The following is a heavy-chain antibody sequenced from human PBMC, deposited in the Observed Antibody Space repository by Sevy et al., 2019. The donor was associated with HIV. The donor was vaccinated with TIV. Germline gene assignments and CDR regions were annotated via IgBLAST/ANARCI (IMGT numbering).Heavy chain of an antibody. V-gene: IGHV4-59*01. CDR2: IYYSGST. Sequence: SETLSLTCTVSGGSISSYYWSWIRQPPGKGLEWIGYIYYSGSTNYNPSLKSRVTISVHTSKNQFSLKLSSVTAADTAVYYCARGQYSSSRGAYYFDYWGQGTLVTVSS. CDR1: GGSISSYY. J-gene: IGHJ4*02. D-gene: IGHD6-6*01. CDR3: ARGQYSSSRGAYYFDY.